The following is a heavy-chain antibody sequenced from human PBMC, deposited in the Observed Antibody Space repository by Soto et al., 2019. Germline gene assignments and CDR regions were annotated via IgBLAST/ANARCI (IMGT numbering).Heavy chain of an antibody. V-gene: IGHV4-39*01. Sequence: SETLSLTCTVSGGSISSSSYYWGWIRQPPGKGLEWIGSIYYSGSTYYNPSVKSRVTISVDTSKNQFSLKLSSVTAADTAVYYCARLCIAARPERAFDYWRQGTLVTVSS. J-gene: IGHJ4*02. CDR3: ARLCIAARPERAFDY. CDR1: GGSISSSSYY. D-gene: IGHD6-6*01. CDR2: IYYSGST.